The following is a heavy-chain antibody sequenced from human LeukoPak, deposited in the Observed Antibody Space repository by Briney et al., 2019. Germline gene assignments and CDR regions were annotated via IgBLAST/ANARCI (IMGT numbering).Heavy chain of an antibody. J-gene: IGHJ6*03. D-gene: IGHD3-3*01. CDR3: ARSLFRFLEWSYRSYYYYYMDV. Sequence: GASVKVSCKASGGTFSSYAISWVRQAPGQGLDWMGGIIPIFGTANYAQKFQGRVTITADESTSTAYMELSSLRSEDTAVYYCARSLFRFLEWSYRSYYYYYMDVWGKGTTVTVSS. CDR1: GGTFSSYA. CDR2: IIPIFGTA. V-gene: IGHV1-69*13.